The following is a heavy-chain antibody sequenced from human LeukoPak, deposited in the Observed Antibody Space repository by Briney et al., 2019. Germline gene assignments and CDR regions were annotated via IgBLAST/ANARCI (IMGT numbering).Heavy chain of an antibody. V-gene: IGHV1-69*06. J-gene: IGHJ6*03. CDR1: GYTFTSYG. Sequence: SVKVSCKASGYTFTSYGISWVRQAPGQGLEWMGGIIPIFGTVNYAQKFQGRVTITADKSTSTAYMELSSLRFEDTAVYYCARSLFRFLEWSYRSYYYYYMDVWGKGTTVTVSS. CDR2: IIPIFGTV. CDR3: ARSLFRFLEWSYRSYYYYYMDV. D-gene: IGHD3-3*01.